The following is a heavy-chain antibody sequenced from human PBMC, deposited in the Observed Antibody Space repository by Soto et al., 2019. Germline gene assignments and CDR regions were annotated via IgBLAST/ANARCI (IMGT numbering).Heavy chain of an antibody. CDR2: IYWDDDK. J-gene: IGHJ5*02. Sequence: QITLKESGPTLVEPTQTLTLTCTFSGFSLSSSGVGVGWIRQPPGKALEWLALIYWDDDKRYSPSLKSRLTITKDTSKKQVVLIMTNTDPVDTATYYCAHNLGEDWFDPWGQGTLVTVS. CDR3: AHNLGEDWFDP. CDR1: GFSLSSSGVG. D-gene: IGHD3-16*01. V-gene: IGHV2-5*02.